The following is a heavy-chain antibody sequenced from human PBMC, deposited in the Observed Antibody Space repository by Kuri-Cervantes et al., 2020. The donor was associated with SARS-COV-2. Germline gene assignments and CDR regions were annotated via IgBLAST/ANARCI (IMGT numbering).Heavy chain of an antibody. CDR2: IYYSGST. CDR1: GGSISSSSYY. V-gene: IGHV4-39*01. Sequence: GSLRLSCTVSGGSISSSSYYWGWIRQPPGKGLEWIGSIYYSGSTYYNPSRKSRVTISVDTSKNQFSLKLSSVTAADTAVYYCARIVRAQLLYGDAFDIWGQGTMVTVSS. J-gene: IGHJ3*02. D-gene: IGHD2-2*02. CDR3: ARIVRAQLLYGDAFDI.